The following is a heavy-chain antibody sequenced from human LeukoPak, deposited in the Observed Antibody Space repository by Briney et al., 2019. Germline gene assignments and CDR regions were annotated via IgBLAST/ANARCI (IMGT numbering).Heavy chain of an antibody. V-gene: IGHV3-30*02. CDR2: IRFDETEK. Sequence: GGSLRLSCAASGFSFNNYGMHWVRHTPSKGLEWVAFIRFDETEKFYADSVKGRFTISRDNSRNTVSLQLSNLRTEDTALCYCAKTSLSDSSGHYYYMDVWGKGTTVTVSS. CDR3: AKTSLSDSSGHYYYMDV. D-gene: IGHD3-3*01. CDR1: GFSFNNYG. J-gene: IGHJ6*03.